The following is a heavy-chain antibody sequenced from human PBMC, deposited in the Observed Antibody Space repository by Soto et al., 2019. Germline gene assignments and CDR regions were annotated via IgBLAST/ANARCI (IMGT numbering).Heavy chain of an antibody. CDR2: VSYDGSNQ. Sequence: QVRLVESGGGVVQPGRSLRLSCSVSGFTLKTHGMHWVRQAPGKGPEWVAFVSYDGSNQYYGSSVKGRFTISRDNSKNMVFLEVSSLRADDTDVYFCARDLRLRSHMLDFWGQGTLVIVSS. CDR3: ARDLRLRSHMLDF. J-gene: IGHJ4*02. V-gene: IGHV3-30*03. D-gene: IGHD2-21*02. CDR1: GFTLKTHG.